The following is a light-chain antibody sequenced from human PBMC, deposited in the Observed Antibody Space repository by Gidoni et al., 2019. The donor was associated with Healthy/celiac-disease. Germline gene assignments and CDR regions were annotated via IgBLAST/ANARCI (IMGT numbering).Light chain of an antibody. V-gene: IGLV2-14*01. CDR3: SSYTSSSTRV. CDR1: SSDVGGYNY. Sequence: QSALTQPASVSGSPGQSITISCTGTSSDVGGYNYVSWYHQDPGKATKLMIYDVSNRPSGVSNRFSGSKSGNTASLTISGLQAEDEADYYCSSYTSSSTRVFGGGTKLTVL. CDR2: DVS. J-gene: IGLJ3*02.